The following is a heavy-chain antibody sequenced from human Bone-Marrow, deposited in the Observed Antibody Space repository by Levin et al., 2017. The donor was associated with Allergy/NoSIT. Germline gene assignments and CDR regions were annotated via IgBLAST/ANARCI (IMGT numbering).Heavy chain of an antibody. CDR1: GGSFSGYY. J-gene: IGHJ3*02. D-gene: IGHD3-22*01. Sequence: SETLSLTCAVYGGSFSGYYWSWIRQPPGKGLEWIGEINHSGSTNYNPSLKSRVTISVDTSKNQFSLKLSSVTAADTAVYYCARGLYLARKRMIPRAFDIWGQGTMVTVSS. CDR2: INHSGST. V-gene: IGHV4-34*01. CDR3: ARGLYLARKRMIPRAFDI.